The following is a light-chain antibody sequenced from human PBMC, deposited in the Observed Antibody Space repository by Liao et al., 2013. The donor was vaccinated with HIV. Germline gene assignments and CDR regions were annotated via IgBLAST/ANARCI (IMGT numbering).Light chain of an antibody. Sequence: SYVLTQPPSVSVAPEKTARITCGGDNIGSKSVHWYQQKPGQAPVLVIYYDSDRPSGIPERFSGSNSGNTATLTISRVEAGDEADYYCQVWDSSSDLQVFGGGTKLTVL. V-gene: IGLV3-21*01. CDR3: QVWDSSSDLQV. CDR2: YDS. J-gene: IGLJ3*02. CDR1: NIGSKS.